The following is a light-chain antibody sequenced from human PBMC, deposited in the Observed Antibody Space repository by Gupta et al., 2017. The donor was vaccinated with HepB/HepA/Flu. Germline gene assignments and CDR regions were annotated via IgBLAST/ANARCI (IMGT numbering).Light chain of an antibody. CDR3: QAWDSSTAV. CDR2: QDS. V-gene: IGLV3-1*01. Sequence: SYELTQPPSVSVSPGQTASITCSGDKLGDKYACWYQQKPGQSPVLVIYQDSKRPSGIPERFSGSSSGNTATLTIGGTQAMDEADYYCQAWDSSTAVFGTGTKVTVL. J-gene: IGLJ1*01. CDR1: KLGDKY.